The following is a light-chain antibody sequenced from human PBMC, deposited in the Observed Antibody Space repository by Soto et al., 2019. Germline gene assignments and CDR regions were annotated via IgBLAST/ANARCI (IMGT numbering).Light chain of an antibody. Sequence: DIQMTQSPSTLSASVGDRVTITCRASQSISSWLAWYQQKPGRAPKLLIYDVSSLESGVPSRFSGSGSGTEFTLTISSLQPDDSATYYCQQYNSFPWTFGLGTKVDIK. CDR3: QQYNSFPWT. CDR2: DVS. J-gene: IGKJ1*01. V-gene: IGKV1-5*01. CDR1: QSISSW.